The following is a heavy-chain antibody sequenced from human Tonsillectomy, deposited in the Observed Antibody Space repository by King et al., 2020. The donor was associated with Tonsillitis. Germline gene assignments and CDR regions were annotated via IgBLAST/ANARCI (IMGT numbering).Heavy chain of an antibody. J-gene: IGHJ5*02. V-gene: IGHV3-15*01. CDR2: IKSKTDGGTT. D-gene: IGHD1-26*01. Sequence: VQLVQSGGGLVKPGGSLRLSCTASGFTFSNAWMNWVRQAPGKGLEWVGRIKSKTDGGTTDYAAPVKGRFTISRDDSKNTLYLQMNSLKTEDTAVYYCTTDQGAYDPVGWFDPWGQGTLVTVSS. CDR1: GFTFSNAW. CDR3: TTDQGAYDPVGWFDP.